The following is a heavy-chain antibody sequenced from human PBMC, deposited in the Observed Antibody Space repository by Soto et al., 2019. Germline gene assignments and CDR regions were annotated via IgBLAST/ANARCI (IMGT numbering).Heavy chain of an antibody. Sequence: GGSLRLSCAGSGFPFSSYGMHWVRQAPGKGLEWVAVISYDGSDSYGGSHKYYADSVKGRFTISRDNSKNTLYLQMNSLTPEDTAVYFCARPGRNFWSGRYYFDFWGQGTLVTVSS. CDR2: ISYDGSDSYGGSHK. V-gene: IGHV3-30*03. J-gene: IGHJ4*02. CDR1: GFPFSSYG. CDR3: ARPGRNFWSGRYYFDF. D-gene: IGHD3-3*01.